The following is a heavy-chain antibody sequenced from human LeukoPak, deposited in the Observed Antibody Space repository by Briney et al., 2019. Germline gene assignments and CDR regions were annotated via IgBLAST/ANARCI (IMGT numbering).Heavy chain of an antibody. Sequence: PSETLSLTCRHSLGSISSSGYYWNWIRQPPGKGLEWVGSIYYSGTTYYNSSLKSRVTISEDTSKNRFSLMLTSVTAADTAVYYCARQVSDYFYYYIDVWGEGTTVIVS. CDR3: ARQVSDYFYYYIDV. CDR2: IYYSGTT. J-gene: IGHJ6*03. CDR1: LGSISSSGYY. V-gene: IGHV4-39*01.